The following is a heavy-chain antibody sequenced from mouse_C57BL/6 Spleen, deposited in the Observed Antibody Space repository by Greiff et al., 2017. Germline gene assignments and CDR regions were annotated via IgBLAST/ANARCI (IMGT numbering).Heavy chain of an antibody. CDR3: ARHGYDSSWFAY. CDR1: GFTFSSYT. CDR2: ISGGGGNT. D-gene: IGHD2-2*01. V-gene: IGHV5-9*01. J-gene: IGHJ3*01. Sequence: EVQGVESGGGLVKPGGSLKLSCAASGFTFSSYTMSWVRQTPEKRLEWVATISGGGGNTYYPDSVKGRFTISRDNAKNTLYLQMSSLRSEDTALYDCARHGYDSSWFAYWGQGTLVTASA.